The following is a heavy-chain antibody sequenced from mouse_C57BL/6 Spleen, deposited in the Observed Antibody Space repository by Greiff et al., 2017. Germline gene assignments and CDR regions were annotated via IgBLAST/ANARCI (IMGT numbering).Heavy chain of an antibody. J-gene: IGHJ3*01. CDR1: GFNIKDDY. V-gene: IGHV14-4*01. CDR3: TYDYGSLGGFAY. D-gene: IGHD1-1*01. Sequence: VQLQQSGAELVRPGASVKLSCTASGFNIKDDYMHWVKQRPEQGLEWIGWIDPENGDTEYASKFQGKATITADTSSNTAYLQLSSLTSEDTAVYYCTYDYGSLGGFAYWGQGTLVTVSA. CDR2: IDPENGDT.